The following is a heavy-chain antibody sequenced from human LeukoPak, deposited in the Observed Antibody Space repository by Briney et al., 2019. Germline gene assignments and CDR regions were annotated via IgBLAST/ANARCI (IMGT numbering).Heavy chain of an antibody. CDR3: ASQLYSSGWVDY. D-gene: IGHD6-19*01. CDR2: IDPSDSYT. CDR1: GYSFTSYW. V-gene: IGHV5-10-1*01. J-gene: IGHJ4*02. Sequence: GESLKISCQGSGYSFTSYWISWVRQMPGKGLEWMGRIDPSDSYTNYSPSFQGHVTISADKSISTAYLQWSSLKASDTAMYYRASQLYSSGWVDYWGQGTLVTVSP.